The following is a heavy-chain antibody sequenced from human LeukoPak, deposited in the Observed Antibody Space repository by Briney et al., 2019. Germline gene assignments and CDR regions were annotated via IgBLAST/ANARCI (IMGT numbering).Heavy chain of an antibody. CDR2: IYYSGST. J-gene: IGHJ4*02. CDR1: GGSISSYY. D-gene: IGHD1-26*01. CDR3: ARGAYSGSYGY. V-gene: IGHV4-59*01. Sequence: PSETLSLTCTVSGGSISSYYWSWIQQPPGKGPEWIGYIYYSGSTNYNPSLKSRVTISVDTSKNQFSLKLSSVTAADTAVYYCARGAYSGSYGYWGEGTLVTVSS.